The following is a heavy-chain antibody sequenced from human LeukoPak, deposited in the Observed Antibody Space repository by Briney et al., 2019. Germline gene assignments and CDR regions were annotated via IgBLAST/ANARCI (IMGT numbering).Heavy chain of an antibody. J-gene: IGHJ4*02. Sequence: GRSLRLSCAASGFTFSSYGMHWVRQAPGKGLEWVAVIWYDGSNKYYAVSVRSRITITRDNSKNTLYLQMSSLRADDTAVYFCATDYYDSNDYYHGHNWGQGTLVTVSS. CDR1: GFTFSSYG. CDR3: ATDYYDSNDYYHGHN. CDR2: IWYDGSNK. V-gene: IGHV3-33*01. D-gene: IGHD3-22*01.